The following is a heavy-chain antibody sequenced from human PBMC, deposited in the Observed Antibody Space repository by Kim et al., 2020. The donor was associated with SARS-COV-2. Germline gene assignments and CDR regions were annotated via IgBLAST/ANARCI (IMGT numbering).Heavy chain of an antibody. V-gene: IGHV3-30-3*01. D-gene: IGHD2-2*01. Sequence: GGSLRLSCAASGFTFSSYAMHWVRQAPGKGLEWVAVISYDGSNKYYADSVKGRFTISRDNSKNTLYLQMNSLRAEDTAVYYCARDSIVVVPAARAILLDYWGQGTLVTVSS. CDR3: ARDSIVVVPAARAILLDY. J-gene: IGHJ4*02. CDR1: GFTFSSYA. CDR2: ISYDGSNK.